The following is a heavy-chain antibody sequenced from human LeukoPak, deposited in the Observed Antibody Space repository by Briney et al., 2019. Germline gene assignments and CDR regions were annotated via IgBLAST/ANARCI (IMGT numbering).Heavy chain of an antibody. V-gene: IGHV3-74*01. D-gene: IGHD1-26*01. J-gene: IGHJ2*01. Sequence: PGGSLRLSCAASGFTFSTYWIHWVRQPPGKGLVWLSCISSDGSQTRYADSVKGRFTVSRDNSKNTLYLQMNSLRAEDTGVYYCARDQGGGWYFDVWGRGTLVTVSS. CDR2: ISSDGSQT. CDR1: GFTFSTYW. CDR3: ARDQGGGWYFDV.